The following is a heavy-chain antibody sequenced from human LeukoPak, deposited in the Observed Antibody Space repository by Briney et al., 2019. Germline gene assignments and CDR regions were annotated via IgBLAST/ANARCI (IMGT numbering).Heavy chain of an antibody. CDR3: ARRPYNWNYVNAFDI. D-gene: IGHD1-7*01. Sequence: SETLSLTCTVSGGSISSGSYYWSWIRQPAGKGLEWIGRIYTSGSTNYNPSLKSRVTISVDTSKNQFSLKLSSVTAADTAVYYCARRPYNWNYVNAFDIWGQGTMVTVSS. CDR2: IYTSGST. V-gene: IGHV4-61*02. J-gene: IGHJ3*02. CDR1: GGSISSGSYY.